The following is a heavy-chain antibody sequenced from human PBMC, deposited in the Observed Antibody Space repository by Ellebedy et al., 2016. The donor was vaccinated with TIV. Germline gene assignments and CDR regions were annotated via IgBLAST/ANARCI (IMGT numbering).Heavy chain of an antibody. V-gene: IGHV3-21*01. J-gene: IGHJ5*02. CDR1: GFNFDTYH. D-gene: IGHD3-16*01. CDR3: ARDVGATGGLVKFDP. CDR2: LISSRNDI. Sequence: PGGSLRLSCSATGFNFDTYHMNLIRQAPGKWLSWLASLISSRNDIYYADSVRGRFTISRDNAKDSLYLQMKSLRVEDTAVYYCARDVGATGGLVKFDPWGQG.